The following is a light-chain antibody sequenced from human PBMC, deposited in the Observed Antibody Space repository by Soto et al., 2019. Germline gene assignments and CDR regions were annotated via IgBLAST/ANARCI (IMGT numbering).Light chain of an antibody. Sequence: DIEMTQSPSSLSASVGDRVTITCRASQTVQTYLNWYQQKPGKAPKLLIYGASNLQSGVPSRFSGSGSGTDFALTINSLQPADCATYFCQQTSGGPYTFGQGTKLEIK. CDR2: GAS. V-gene: IGKV1-39*01. CDR3: QQTSGGPYT. CDR1: QTVQTY. J-gene: IGKJ2*01.